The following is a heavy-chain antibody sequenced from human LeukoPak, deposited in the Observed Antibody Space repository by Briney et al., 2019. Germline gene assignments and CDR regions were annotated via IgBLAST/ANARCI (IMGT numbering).Heavy chain of an antibody. V-gene: IGHV1-69*05. Sequence: SVKVSCKASGGTFSSYAISWVRQAPGQGLEWMGGIIPIFGTANYAQKFQGRVTITTDESTSTAYMELSSLRSEDTAVYYCARERGSSGYYDAFDIWGQGTVVTVSS. CDR2: IIPIFGTA. J-gene: IGHJ3*02. D-gene: IGHD3-22*01. CDR3: ARERGSSGYYDAFDI. CDR1: GGTFSSYA.